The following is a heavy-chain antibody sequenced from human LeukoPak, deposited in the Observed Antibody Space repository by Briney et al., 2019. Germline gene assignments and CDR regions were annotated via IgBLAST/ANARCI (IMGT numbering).Heavy chain of an antibody. V-gene: IGHV5-51*01. J-gene: IGHJ6*02. CDR3: ASSNWGSGYYYYGMDV. CDR1: GYSFTSYW. Sequence: RGESLKISCKGSGYSFTSYWIGWVRQMPGKGLEWMGIIYPGDSDTRYSPSFQGQVTISADKSISTAYLQWSSLKALDTATYYCASSNWGSGYYYYGMDVWGQGTTVTVSS. D-gene: IGHD7-27*01. CDR2: IYPGDSDT.